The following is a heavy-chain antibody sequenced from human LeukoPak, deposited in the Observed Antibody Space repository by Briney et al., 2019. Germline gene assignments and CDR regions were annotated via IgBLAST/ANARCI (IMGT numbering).Heavy chain of an antibody. J-gene: IGHJ6*02. CDR3: ARVGRVDYCSSTSCYNTYYYYGMDV. V-gene: IGHV3-48*03. CDR2: ISSSGSTI. Sequence: PGGSLRLSCAASGFTFSSYEMNWVRQAPGKGLEWVSYISSSGSTIYYADSVKGRFTISRDNAKNSLYLQMNSLRAEDTAVYYCARVGRVDYCSSTSCYNTYYYYGMDVWGQGTTVTVSS. CDR1: GFTFSSYE. D-gene: IGHD2-2*02.